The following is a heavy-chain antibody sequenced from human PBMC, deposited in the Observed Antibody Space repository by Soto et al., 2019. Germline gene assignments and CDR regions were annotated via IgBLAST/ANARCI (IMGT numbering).Heavy chain of an antibody. V-gene: IGHV1-46*02. J-gene: IGHJ5*02. Sequence: QVQLVQSGAEVRKPGASVKVSCKASGYTFNNYFMHWVRQAPAQGLEWMGVITPSSGSTTYAQRVQGSLTMTRHTSTSTVYMELRSLRSEDTAVYFCARDLVPIWNYVGLAPGAQHWFDPWGQGTLVTVSS. D-gene: IGHD1-7*01. CDR1: GYTFNNYF. CDR3: ARDLVPIWNYVGLAPGAQHWFDP. CDR2: ITPSSGST.